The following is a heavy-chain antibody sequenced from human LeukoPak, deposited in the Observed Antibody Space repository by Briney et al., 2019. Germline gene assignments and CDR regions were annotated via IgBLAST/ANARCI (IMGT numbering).Heavy chain of an antibody. V-gene: IGHV4-4*07. J-gene: IGHJ4*02. Sequence: SETLSLTCTVSGGSISSYYWSWIRQPAGKGLEWIGRIYTSGCTNYNPSLKSRVTMSVDTSKNQFSLKLSSVTAADTAVYYCARDMGYYYDSSGYYDYWGQGTLVTVSS. D-gene: IGHD3-22*01. CDR2: IYTSGCT. CDR1: GGSISSYY. CDR3: ARDMGYYYDSSGYYDY.